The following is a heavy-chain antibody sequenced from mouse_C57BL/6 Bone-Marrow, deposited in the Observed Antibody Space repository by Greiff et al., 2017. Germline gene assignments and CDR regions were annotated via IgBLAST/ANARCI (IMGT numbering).Heavy chain of an antibody. J-gene: IGHJ2*01. CDR2: IYPGGGDT. CDR3: ASSLITAVVARDY. D-gene: IGHD1-1*01. V-gene: IGHV1-82*01. Sequence: QVQLQQSGPELVKPGASVKISCKASGYAFSSSWMNWVKQRPGKGLEWIGRIYPGGGDTNYNGKFKGKATLTADKSSSTAYMQLSSLTSEDSAVYFCASSLITAVVARDYWGQGTTLTVSS. CDR1: GYAFSSSW.